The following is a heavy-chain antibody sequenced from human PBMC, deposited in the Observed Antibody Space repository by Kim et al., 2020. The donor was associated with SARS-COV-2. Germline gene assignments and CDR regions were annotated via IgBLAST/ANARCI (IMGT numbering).Heavy chain of an antibody. CDR3: ARVVVITMDAFDI. Sequence: YAEAVKGRFTISRDNAKNSLYLQMNSLRAEDTAVYYCARVVVITMDAFDIWGQGTMVTVSS. V-gene: IGHV3-21*01. J-gene: IGHJ3*02. D-gene: IGHD3-22*01.